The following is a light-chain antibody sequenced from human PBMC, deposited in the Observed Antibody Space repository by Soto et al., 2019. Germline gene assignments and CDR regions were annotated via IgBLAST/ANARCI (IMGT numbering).Light chain of an antibody. J-gene: IGLJ2*01. CDR2: EVT. Sequence: QSALTQPPSASGSPGQSVTISCTGTSSDVGGYNYVSWYQQYPGRAPKLMIYEVTKRPSGVPDRFSGSKSGNTASLTVSGLQAEDEAYYYCSRYAASNNFFSYFGGLSNLT. V-gene: IGLV2-8*01. CDR3: SRYAASNNFFSY. CDR1: SSDVGGYNY.